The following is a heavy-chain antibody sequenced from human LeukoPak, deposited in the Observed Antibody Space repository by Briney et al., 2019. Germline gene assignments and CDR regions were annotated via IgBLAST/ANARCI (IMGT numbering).Heavy chain of an antibody. J-gene: IGHJ4*02. Sequence: GGSLRLSCAASGFTFSNNLMGWVRQAPGKRLEWVSYISSSSSTIYYADSVKGRFTISRDNAKNSLYLQMNSLRDEDTAVYYCARETPEYDWGQGTLVTVSS. V-gene: IGHV3-48*02. D-gene: IGHD1-14*01. CDR3: ARETPEYD. CDR2: ISSSSSTI. CDR1: GFTFSNNL.